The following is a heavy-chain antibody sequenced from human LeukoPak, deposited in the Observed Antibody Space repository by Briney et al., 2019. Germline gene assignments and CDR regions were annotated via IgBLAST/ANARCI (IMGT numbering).Heavy chain of an antibody. J-gene: IGHJ4*02. Sequence: ASVKVSCKASGYTFTSYGISWVRQAPGQGLEWMGWISAYNGNTNYAQKLQGRVTMTTDTSTSTAYMELRSLRSDDTAVYYCARGPPHYDFWSGLPEARNYFDYWGQGTLVTVSS. CDR2: ISAYNGNT. D-gene: IGHD3-3*01. CDR3: ARGPPHYDFWSGLPEARNYFDY. CDR1: GYTFTSYG. V-gene: IGHV1-18*01.